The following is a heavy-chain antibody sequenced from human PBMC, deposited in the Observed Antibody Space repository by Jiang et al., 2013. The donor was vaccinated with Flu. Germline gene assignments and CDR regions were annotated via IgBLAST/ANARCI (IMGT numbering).Heavy chain of an antibody. CDR2: INAGNGNT. J-gene: IGHJ3*02. Sequence: GAEVKKPGASVKVSCKASGYTFTSYAMHWVRQAPGQRLEWMGWINAGNGNTKYSQKFQGRVTITRDTSASTAYMELSSLRSEDTAVYYCARGDRYYYDSSGYDAFDIWGQGTMVTVSS. D-gene: IGHD3-22*01. V-gene: IGHV1-3*01. CDR1: GYTFTSYA. CDR3: ARGDRYYYDSSGYDAFDI.